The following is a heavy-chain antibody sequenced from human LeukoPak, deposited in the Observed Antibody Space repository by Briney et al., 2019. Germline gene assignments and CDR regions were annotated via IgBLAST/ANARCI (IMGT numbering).Heavy chain of an antibody. Sequence: ASVKVSCKASGYTFTSYGISWVRQAPGQGLEWMGWISAYNGNTNYAQKLQGRVTMTTDTSTSTAYMELRSLRSDDTAVYYCARDRGGGAYDILTGYYSYYYYYMDVWGKGTTVTISS. D-gene: IGHD3-9*01. CDR2: ISAYNGNT. CDR1: GYTFTSYG. V-gene: IGHV1-18*01. CDR3: ARDRGGGAYDILTGYYSYYYYYMDV. J-gene: IGHJ6*03.